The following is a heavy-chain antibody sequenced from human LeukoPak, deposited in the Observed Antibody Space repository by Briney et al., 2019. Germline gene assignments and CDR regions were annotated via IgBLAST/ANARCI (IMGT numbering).Heavy chain of an antibody. CDR2: ISSSGSTI. CDR3: ARASKYYYDSSGYPLDY. V-gene: IGHV3-48*03. D-gene: IGHD3-22*01. Sequence: PGGSLRLSCAASGFSFSSYEMNSVRQAPGKGLEWISYISSSGSTIKKADSVKGRFTIFRDNVKNLLYLQMNSLRAEDTAVYYCARASKYYYDSSGYPLDYWGQGTLVTVSS. CDR1: GFSFSSYE. J-gene: IGHJ4*02.